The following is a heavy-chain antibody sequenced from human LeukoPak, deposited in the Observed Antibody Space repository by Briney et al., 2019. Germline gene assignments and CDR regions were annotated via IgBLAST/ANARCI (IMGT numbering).Heavy chain of an antibody. CDR3: ARVISLRGLLFDY. Sequence: SQTLSLTCTVSGGSISSGGYYWSWIRQHPGKGLEWIGYIYYSGSTYYNPSLKSRVTISVDTSKNQFSLKLSPVTAADTAVYYCARVISLRGLLFDYWGQGTLVTVSS. D-gene: IGHD3-10*01. J-gene: IGHJ4*02. CDR1: GGSISSGGYY. CDR2: IYYSGST. V-gene: IGHV4-31*03.